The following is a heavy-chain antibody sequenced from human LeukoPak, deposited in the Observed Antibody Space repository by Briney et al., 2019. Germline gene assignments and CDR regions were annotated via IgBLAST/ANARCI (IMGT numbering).Heavy chain of an antibody. V-gene: IGHV1-69*05. CDR2: IIPIFGTA. D-gene: IGHD5-12*01. CDR1: GGTFSSYA. Sequence: SVKVSCKASGGTFSSYAISWVRQAPGQGLEWMRGIIPIFGTANYAQKFQGRVTITTDESTSTAYMELSSLRSEDTAVYYCARGGSGYVYNWFDPWGQGTLVTVSS. J-gene: IGHJ5*02. CDR3: ARGGSGYVYNWFDP.